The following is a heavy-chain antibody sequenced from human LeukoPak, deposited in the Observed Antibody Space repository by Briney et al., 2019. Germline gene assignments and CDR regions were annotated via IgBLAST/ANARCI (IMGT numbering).Heavy chain of an antibody. J-gene: IGHJ6*02. CDR3: AKGGYCSGGSCYSSYYYYGMDV. V-gene: IGHV3-23*01. CDR2: ISGSGGRT. D-gene: IGHD2-15*01. CDR1: GFTFSSYA. Sequence: GGSLRLSCAASGFTFSSYAMSCVRQAPGKGLEWVSAISGSGGRTYYADSVKGRFTISRDNSKNTLCLQMNSLRAEDTAVYYCAKGGYCSGGSCYSSYYYYGMDVWGQGTTVTVSS.